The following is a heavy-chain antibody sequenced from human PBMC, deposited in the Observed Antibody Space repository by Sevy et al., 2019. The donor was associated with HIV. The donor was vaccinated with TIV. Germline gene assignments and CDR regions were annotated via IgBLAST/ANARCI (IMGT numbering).Heavy chain of an antibody. CDR1: GFTFSSYA. V-gene: IGHV3-23*01. Sequence: GGSLRLSCAASGFTFSSYAMSWVRQAPGKGLEWVSAISGSGGSTYYADSVKGRFTISRDNSKNTLYLQMNSLRAEDTAVYYCAKGDTLGYSSSWSFDYWGQGTLVTVSS. D-gene: IGHD6-13*01. J-gene: IGHJ4*02. CDR3: AKGDTLGYSSSWSFDY. CDR2: ISGSGGST.